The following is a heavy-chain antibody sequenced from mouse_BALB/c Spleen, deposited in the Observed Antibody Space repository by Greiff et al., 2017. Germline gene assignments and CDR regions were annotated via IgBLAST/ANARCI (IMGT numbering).Heavy chain of an antibody. CDR1: GYTFTSYW. CDR2: IYPSDSYT. D-gene: IGHD2-1*01. V-gene: IGHV1-69*02. Sequence: QVQLQQPGAELVRPGASVKLSCKASGYTFTSYWINWVKQRPGQVLEWIGNIYPSDSYTNYNQKFKDKATLTVDKSSSTAYMQLSSPTSEDSAVYYCTRSVYGNPYYFDYWGQGTTLTVSS. CDR3: TRSVYGNPYYFDY. J-gene: IGHJ2*01.